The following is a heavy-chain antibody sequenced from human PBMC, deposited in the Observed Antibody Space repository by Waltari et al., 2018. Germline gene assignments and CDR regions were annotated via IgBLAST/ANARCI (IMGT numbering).Heavy chain of an antibody. D-gene: IGHD1-1*01. Sequence: QVQLVESGGGVVQPGRSLRLSCAASGFDFGRNGRHWVRQAPGKGLEWVSIIYYDGNKRYYADSVKGRFTVSRDNSKNTMYLQMNSLRPEDTALYYCARPDNERAFDIWGQGTMVTVSS. CDR3: ARPDNERAFDI. CDR1: GFDFGRNG. J-gene: IGHJ3*02. V-gene: IGHV3-30*03. CDR2: IYYDGNKR.